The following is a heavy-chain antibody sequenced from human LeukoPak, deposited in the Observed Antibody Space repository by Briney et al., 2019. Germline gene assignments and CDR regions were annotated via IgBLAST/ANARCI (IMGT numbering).Heavy chain of an antibody. CDR3: ARDGLSGYYEGSDY. CDR2: INPNSGGT. D-gene: IGHD3-3*01. V-gene: IGHV1-2*02. Sequence: ASVKVSCKASGYTFTGYYMHWVRQAPGQGLEWMGWINPNSGGTNYAQKFQGRVTMTRDTSISTAYMELGSLRSEDTAVYYCARDGLSGYYEGSDYWGQGTLVTVSS. CDR1: GYTFTGYY. J-gene: IGHJ4*02.